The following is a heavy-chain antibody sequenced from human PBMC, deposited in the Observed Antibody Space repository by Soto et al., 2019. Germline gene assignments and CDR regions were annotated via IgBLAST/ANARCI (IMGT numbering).Heavy chain of an antibody. D-gene: IGHD2-15*01. Sequence: EVQLVESGGGLVQPGGSLRLSCAASGFTFSNYWMTWVRQAPGKGLEWVANIKEDGSEKHYVDSVKGRFTISRDNAKNSLYLQMNSLRVEDTAVYFCSRDVVVGAKALNYWGQGALATVSS. CDR1: GFTFSNYW. J-gene: IGHJ4*02. V-gene: IGHV3-7*01. CDR3: SRDVVVGAKALNY. CDR2: IKEDGSEK.